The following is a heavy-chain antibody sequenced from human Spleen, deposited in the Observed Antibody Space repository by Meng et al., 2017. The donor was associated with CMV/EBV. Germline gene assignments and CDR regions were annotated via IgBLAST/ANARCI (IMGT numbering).Heavy chain of an antibody. V-gene: IGHV4-30-4*08. CDR1: GGSISSGDYY. Sequence: VQLRWSGQGLVKPSQSLSLTCTVSGGSISSGDYYWSWIRQPPGKGLEWIGYIYYSGSTYYNPSLKSRVTISVDTSKNQFSLKLSSVTAADTAVYYCARENIVVVPDWYFDLWGRGTLVTVSS. CDR3: ARENIVVVPDWYFDL. J-gene: IGHJ2*01. D-gene: IGHD2-2*01. CDR2: IYYSGST.